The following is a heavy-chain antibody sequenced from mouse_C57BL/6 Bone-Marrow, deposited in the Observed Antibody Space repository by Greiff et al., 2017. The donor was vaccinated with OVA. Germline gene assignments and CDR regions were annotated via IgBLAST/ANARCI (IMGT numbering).Heavy chain of an antibody. CDR1: GFTFTDYY. D-gene: IGHD1-1*01. CDR2: IRNKANGYTT. J-gene: IGHJ1*03. CDR3: AREGDYYGSSYDWYFDV. Sequence: EVQLVESGGGLVQPGGSLSLSCAASGFTFTDYYMSWVRQPPGKALEWLGFIRNKANGYTTEYSASVKGRFTISRDNSQSILYLQMNALRAEDSATYYCAREGDYYGSSYDWYFDVWGTGTTVTVSS. V-gene: IGHV7-3*01.